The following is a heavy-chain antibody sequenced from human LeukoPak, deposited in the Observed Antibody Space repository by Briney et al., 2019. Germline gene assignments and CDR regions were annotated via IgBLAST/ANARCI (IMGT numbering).Heavy chain of an antibody. J-gene: IGHJ5*02. CDR2: INPNSGGT. D-gene: IGHD4-17*01. CDR3: ARASDDYGEYSENFWFDP. CDR1: GYTFTGYY. Sequence: ASVKVSFKASGYTFTGYYIHWVRQAPGQGLELIGWINPNSGGTNYAQKFQGRVTMNRDTSISTAYMELSRLRSDDTAVYYCARASDDYGEYSENFWFDPWGQGTLVTVSS. V-gene: IGHV1-2*02.